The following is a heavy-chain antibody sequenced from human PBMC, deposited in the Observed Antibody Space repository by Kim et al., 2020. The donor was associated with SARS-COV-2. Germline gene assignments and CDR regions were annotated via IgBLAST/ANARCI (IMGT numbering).Heavy chain of an antibody. CDR2: ISYDGSNK. D-gene: IGHD4-17*01. V-gene: IGHV3-30*04. CDR1: GFTFSSYA. J-gene: IGHJ6*01. Sequence: GGSLRLSCAASGFTFSSYAMHWVRQAPGKGLEWVAVISYDGSNKYYADSVKGRFTISRDNSKNTLYLQMNSLRAEDTAVYYCARARSATTVTTKRGPYY. CDR3: ARARSATTVTTKRGPYY.